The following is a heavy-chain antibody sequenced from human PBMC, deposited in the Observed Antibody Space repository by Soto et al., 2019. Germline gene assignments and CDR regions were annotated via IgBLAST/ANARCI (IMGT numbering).Heavy chain of an antibody. CDR1: GDTFNSYV. Sequence: QVQLVQSGPEVKKPGSSVKVSCKASGDTFNSYVITWLRQAPGQGLEWVGGIITAFGTTSYAQNFQDRLTIPADEAATTDHMELSSLTSDDTAMYYCTRSYGYTFGGSLDNWGQGTLVTVSS. V-gene: IGHV1-69*01. J-gene: IGHJ4*02. D-gene: IGHD5-18*01. CDR3: TRSYGYTFGGSLDN. CDR2: IITAFGTT.